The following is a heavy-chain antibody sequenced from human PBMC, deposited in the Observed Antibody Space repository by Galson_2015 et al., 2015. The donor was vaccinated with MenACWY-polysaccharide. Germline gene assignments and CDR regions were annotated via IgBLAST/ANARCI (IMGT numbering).Heavy chain of an antibody. J-gene: IGHJ4*02. D-gene: IGHD5-12*01. CDR2: IKSDGSST. V-gene: IGHV3-74*01. CDR3: ARGYSASD. CDR1: GFTFSTYW. Sequence: SLRLSCAASGFTFSTYWMHWVRQAPGEGLVWVSRIKSDGSSTNYADSVKGRFTISRDNAKNTLYLQMNSLRAEDTALYYCARGYSASDWGQGTLVTVSA.